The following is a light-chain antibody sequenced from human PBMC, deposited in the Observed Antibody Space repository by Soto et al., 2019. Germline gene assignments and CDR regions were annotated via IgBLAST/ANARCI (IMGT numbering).Light chain of an antibody. CDR3: QQYNNWPPIT. J-gene: IGKJ5*01. CDR2: GAS. CDR1: QSVSSD. Sequence: EIVMTQSPATLSVSQGERATLSCRASQSVSSDLAWYQQKPGQAPRLLIYGASTRATGIPARFSGSGSGTEFTLTISSLQSEDVAVYYCQQYNNWPPITFGQGTRLEIK. V-gene: IGKV3-15*01.